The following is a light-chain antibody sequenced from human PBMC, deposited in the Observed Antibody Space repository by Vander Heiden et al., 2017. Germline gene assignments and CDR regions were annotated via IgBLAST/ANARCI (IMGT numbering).Light chain of an antibody. J-gene: IGKJ1*01. V-gene: IGKV4-1*01. Sequence: DNVVSQSPDSPAVFLGEGATIYRKSSQSGLYSSNNKNSVAWYQQKPEQPTKLLIDWASTRKSGVPDRFSGSGSATDFTLTISSLQAEDVAVYYCQQYYSTPWTFGQGTKVEIK. CDR1: QSGLYSSNNKNS. CDR2: WAS. CDR3: QQYYSTPWT.